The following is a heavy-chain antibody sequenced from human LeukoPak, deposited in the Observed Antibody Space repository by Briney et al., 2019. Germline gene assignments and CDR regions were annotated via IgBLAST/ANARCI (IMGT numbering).Heavy chain of an antibody. CDR3: AKVDTSGWYNY. CDR1: GFTFGSYA. CDR2: ISGSGGST. Sequence: GGSLRLSCAASGFTFGSYAMSWVRQAPGKGLEWVSAISGSGGSTYYADSVKGRFTISRDNSKNTLYLQMNSLRAEDTAVYYCAKVDTSGWYNYWGQGTLVTVSS. D-gene: IGHD6-19*01. V-gene: IGHV3-23*01. J-gene: IGHJ4*02.